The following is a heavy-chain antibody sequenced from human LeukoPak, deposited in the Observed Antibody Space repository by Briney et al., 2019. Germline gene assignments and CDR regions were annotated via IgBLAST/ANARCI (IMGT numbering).Heavy chain of an antibody. J-gene: IGHJ4*02. CDR2: ISYDGSNK. V-gene: IGHV3-30*18. CDR1: GFTFSSYG. Sequence: GALRLSCAASGFTFSSYGMHWVRQAPGKGLEWVAVISYDGSNKYYADSVKGRFTISRDNSKNTLYLQMNSLRAEDTAVYYCAKSNYYDSSGFDYWGQGTLVTVSS. CDR3: AKSNYYDSSGFDY. D-gene: IGHD3-22*01.